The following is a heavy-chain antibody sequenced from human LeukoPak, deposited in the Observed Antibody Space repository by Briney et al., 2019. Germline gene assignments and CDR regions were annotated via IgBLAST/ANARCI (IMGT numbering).Heavy chain of an antibody. Sequence: SETLSLTCNVYSDSICNSYWSWIRQPPGKGLEWIGHIYNIGNTNYNPSLKSRVTISEDTSKNQFSLKLSSVTAADTAVYYCARTVHYSSGWSPTYYFDYWGQGTLVTVSS. D-gene: IGHD6-19*01. CDR3: ARTVHYSSGWSPTYYFDY. CDR1: SDSICNSY. V-gene: IGHV4-59*01. CDR2: IYNIGNT. J-gene: IGHJ4*02.